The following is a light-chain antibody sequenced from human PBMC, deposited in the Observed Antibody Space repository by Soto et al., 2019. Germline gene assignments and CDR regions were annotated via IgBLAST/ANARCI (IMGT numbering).Light chain of an antibody. CDR3: QQYNNWPHT. CDR1: QSVSSD. Sequence: EIVMTQSPATLSVSPGERATLSCRASQSVSSDLAWYLQKPGQAPSLLVYGASTRATGMPARFSGSGSGTEFTLTISSLQSEDFVVYYCQQYNNWPHTFGQGTKLEIK. CDR2: GAS. V-gene: IGKV3-15*01. J-gene: IGKJ2*01.